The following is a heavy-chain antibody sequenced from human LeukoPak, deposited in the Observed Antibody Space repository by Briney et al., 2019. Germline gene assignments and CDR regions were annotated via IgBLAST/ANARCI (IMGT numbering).Heavy chain of an antibody. V-gene: IGHV3-21*01. Sequence: GGSLRLSCAASGFTFSSYSMNWVRQAPGKGLEWVSSISSSSSYIYYADSVKGRFTISRDNAKNSLYLQMNSLRAEDTAVYYCARPPEEQWFGDYWGQGTLVTVSS. CDR3: ARPPEEQWFGDY. D-gene: IGHD6-19*01. J-gene: IGHJ4*02. CDR1: GFTFSSYS. CDR2: ISSSSSYI.